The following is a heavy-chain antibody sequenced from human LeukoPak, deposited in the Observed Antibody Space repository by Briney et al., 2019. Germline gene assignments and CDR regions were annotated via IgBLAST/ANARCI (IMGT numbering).Heavy chain of an antibody. CDR3: AKGIVAAAGFYYGMDV. V-gene: IGHV3-23*01. J-gene: IGHJ6*02. Sequence: GGSLRLSCAASGFTFSSYAVSWVRQAPGKGLEWVSAISGSGGSTYYADSVKGRFTISRDNSKNTLYLQMNSLRAEDTAVYYCAKGIVAAAGFYYGMDVWGQGTTVTVSS. CDR2: ISGSGGST. D-gene: IGHD6-13*01. CDR1: GFTFSSYA.